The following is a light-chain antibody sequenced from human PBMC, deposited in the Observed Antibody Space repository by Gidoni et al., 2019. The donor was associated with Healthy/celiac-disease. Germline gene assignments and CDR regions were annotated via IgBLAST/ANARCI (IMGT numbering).Light chain of an antibody. CDR2: KAS. V-gene: IGKV1-5*03. Sequence: DIQMTQSPSTLSASVGDRVTITCRASQSISSWLVWYQQKPGKAPKLLIYKASSLESGVPSRFSGSGSGTEFTLTISSLQPDDFATYYCQQYNSYSTFGQXTKVEIK. CDR3: QQYNSYST. CDR1: QSISSW. J-gene: IGKJ1*01.